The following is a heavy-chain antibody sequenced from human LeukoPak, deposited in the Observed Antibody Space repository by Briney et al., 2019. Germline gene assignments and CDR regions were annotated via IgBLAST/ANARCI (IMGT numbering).Heavy chain of an antibody. D-gene: IGHD2-15*01. V-gene: IGHV1-2*06. CDR2: INPNSGGT. CDR3: ARGASVVVVAAHRSWNP. J-gene: IGHJ5*02. CDR1: GYTFTGYY. Sequence: ASVKVSCKASGYTFTGYYMHLVRQAPGQGLEWMGRINPNSGGTNYAQKFQGRVTMTRDTSISTAYMELSRLRSDDTAVYYCARGASVVVVAAHRSWNPWGQGTLVTVSS.